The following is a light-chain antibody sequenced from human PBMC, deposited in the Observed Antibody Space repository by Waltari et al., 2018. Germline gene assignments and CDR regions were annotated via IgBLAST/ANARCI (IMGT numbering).Light chain of an antibody. CDR2: VAS. J-gene: IGKJ2*01. V-gene: IGKV3-20*01. CDR3: QQYVTSLYT. Sequence: EIVLTQSPGTLSLSPGERATLSCRASQSVSNNYLAWYQQKPGQAPRLLMYVASTRATGIPDRFSGSGSETDFTLTISRLEPEDFAVYYCQQYVTSLYTFGQGTKLEIK. CDR1: QSVSNNY.